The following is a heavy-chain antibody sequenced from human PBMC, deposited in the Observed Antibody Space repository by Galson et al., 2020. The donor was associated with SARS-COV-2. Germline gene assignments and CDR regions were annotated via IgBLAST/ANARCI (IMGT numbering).Heavy chain of an antibody. V-gene: IGHV4-39*01. D-gene: IGHD2-2*01. CDR2: IYYSGST. J-gene: IGHJ4*02. Sequence: ASETLSLTCTVSGGSISSSSYYWGWIRQPPGKGLEWIGSIYYSGSTYYNPSLKSRVTISVDTSKNQFSLKLSSVTAADTAVYYCARHGTHFSSTSCSIVTQIDYWGQGTLVTVSS. CDR3: ARHGTHFSSTSCSIVTQIDY. CDR1: GGSISSSSYY.